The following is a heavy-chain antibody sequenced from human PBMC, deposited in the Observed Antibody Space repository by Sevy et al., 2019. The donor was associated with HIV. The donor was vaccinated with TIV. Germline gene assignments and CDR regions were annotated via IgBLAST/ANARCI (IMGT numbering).Heavy chain of an antibody. CDR3: AKTIFGVAQVFDM. CDR2: ISDNGGET. Sequence: GGSLRLSCAFSGFNFGSYSMNWVRQGPGKGLEWVAGISDNGGETYHAVSVKGRFTVARDNSKNTLFLQMNSLSAEDTAVYYCAKTIFGVAQVFDMWGQGPMVTVSS. V-gene: IGHV3-23*01. J-gene: IGHJ3*02. D-gene: IGHD3-3*01. CDR1: GFNFGSYS.